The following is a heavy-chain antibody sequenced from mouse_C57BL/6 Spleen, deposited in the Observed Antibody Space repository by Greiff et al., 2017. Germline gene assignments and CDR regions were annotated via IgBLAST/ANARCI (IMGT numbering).Heavy chain of an antibody. CDR2: IRNKANGYTT. V-gene: IGHV7-3*01. J-gene: IGHJ2*01. D-gene: IGHD2-4*01. CDR3: AREGLRGYFDY. Sequence: EVMLVESGGGLVQPGGSLSLSCAASGFTFTDYYMSWVRQPPGKALEWLGFIRNKANGYTTEYSASVKGRFTISRENSQSILYLQMNALRAEDSATYYCAREGLRGYFDYWGQGTTLTGSS. CDR1: GFTFTDYY.